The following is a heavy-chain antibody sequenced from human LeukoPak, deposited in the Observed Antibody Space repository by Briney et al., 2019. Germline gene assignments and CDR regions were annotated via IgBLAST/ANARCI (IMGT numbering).Heavy chain of an antibody. D-gene: IGHD2-2*01. J-gene: IGHJ4*02. CDR1: GNYW. Sequence: GGSLRLSCAASGNYWMHWVRQAPGKGLVWVSHVNSDGSWTSHADSVKGRFTISKGNAKNTVYLQMNNLRTEDTAVYYCVSFYETNWGRGTLVTVSS. V-gene: IGHV3-74*01. CDR2: VNSDGSWT. CDR3: VSFYETN.